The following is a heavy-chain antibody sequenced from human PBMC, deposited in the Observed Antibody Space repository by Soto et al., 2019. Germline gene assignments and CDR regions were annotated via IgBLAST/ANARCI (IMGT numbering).Heavy chain of an antibody. D-gene: IGHD2-21*02. CDR1: GFTFSSYG. V-gene: IGHV3-30*03. Sequence: QVQLVESGGGVVQPGRSLRLSCAASGFTFSSYGMHWVRQAPGKGLEWVAVISYDGSNKYYADSVKCRFTISRDNSKNTLYLQMNSLRAQDTAVYYCAHVWDIVMLTAIRYGIDVWGQGTTVTVSS. J-gene: IGHJ6*02. CDR3: AHVWDIVMLTAIRYGIDV. CDR2: ISYDGSNK.